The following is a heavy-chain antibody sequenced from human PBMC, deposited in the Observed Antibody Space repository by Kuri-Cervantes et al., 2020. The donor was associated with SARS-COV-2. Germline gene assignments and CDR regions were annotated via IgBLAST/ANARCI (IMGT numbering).Heavy chain of an antibody. V-gene: IGHV4-38-2*01. CDR3: ARWGYSRGAFDV. Sequence: LSCGVSGYSISHGYYWGWIRQPPGKGLEWIGSIYHSGSTYYNPSLKSRVTISVDTSKNQFSLKLSAVTAADTAVYYCARWGYSRGAFDVWGQGTMVTVSS. J-gene: IGHJ3*01. CDR2: IYHSGST. CDR1: GYSISHGYY. D-gene: IGHD5-18*01.